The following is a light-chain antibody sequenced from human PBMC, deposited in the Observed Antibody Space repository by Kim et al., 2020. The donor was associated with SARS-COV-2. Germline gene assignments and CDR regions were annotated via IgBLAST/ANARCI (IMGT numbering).Light chain of an antibody. V-gene: IGLV3-19*01. CDR3: SSRDSSGNHRV. CDR1: SLRNYS. Sequence: SSELTQDPAVSVALGQTVRITCQGDSLRNYSASWYQQKPGQAPLLVIYARNNRPSGIPDRFSGSRSGNTVSLTITGAQAEDEADYYCSSRDSSGNHRVFG. CDR2: ARN. J-gene: IGLJ3*02.